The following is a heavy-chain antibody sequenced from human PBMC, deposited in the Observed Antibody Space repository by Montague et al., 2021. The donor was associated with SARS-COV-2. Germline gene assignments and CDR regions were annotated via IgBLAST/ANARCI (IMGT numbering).Heavy chain of an antibody. J-gene: IGHJ5*02. CDR3: ARHRWGGSVVAAPNWFDP. V-gene: IGHV4-39*01. Sequence: SETLSLTCTVSGGSVSSSGYYWGWIRQPPGKGLEWIGSIYFSGSSYYNPSLKSRVSISVDTSKNQFSLRLSSVTSADTAVYYCARHRWGGSVVAAPNWFDPWGQGTLVTVSS. CDR1: GGSVSSSGYY. D-gene: IGHD2-15*01. CDR2: IYFSGSS.